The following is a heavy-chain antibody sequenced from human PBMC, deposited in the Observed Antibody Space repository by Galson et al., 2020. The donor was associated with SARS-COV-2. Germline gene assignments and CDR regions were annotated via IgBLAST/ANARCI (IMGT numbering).Heavy chain of an antibody. D-gene: IGHD6-19*01. CDR2: IYYSGST. J-gene: IGHJ4*02. CDR3: ARLPMARDIAVAGSLGDY. CDR1: GGSISSSSYY. Sequence: SETLSLTCTVSGGSISSSSYYWGWIRKPPGKGLEWIGSIYYSGSTYYNPSLKSRVTISVDTSKNQFSLKLSSVTAADTAVYYCARLPMARDIAVAGSLGDYWGQGTLVTVSS. V-gene: IGHV4-39*01.